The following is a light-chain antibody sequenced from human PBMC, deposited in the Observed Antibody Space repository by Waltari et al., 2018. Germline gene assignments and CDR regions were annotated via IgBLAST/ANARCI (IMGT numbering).Light chain of an antibody. V-gene: IGKV2-30*02. J-gene: IGKJ1*01. Sequence: DVVMIQSPLSLSVTLGQPASISCTCRQPLGHINGKTSLNWFQPRPGQSPRRLLYKVSNRDSGGPDRFSGSGSGTDFTLKISRVEAEDGGVYYGIQGTHWPPWTFGQGTKVEIK. CDR3: IQGTHWPPWT. CDR2: KVS. CDR1: QPLGHINGKTS.